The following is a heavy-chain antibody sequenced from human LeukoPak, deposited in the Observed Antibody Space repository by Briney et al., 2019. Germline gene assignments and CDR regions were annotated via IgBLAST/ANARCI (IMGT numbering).Heavy chain of an antibody. CDR3: ARGDYYDSSGYYTPSYYFDY. D-gene: IGHD3-22*01. J-gene: IGHJ4*02. V-gene: IGHV1-69*04. CDR1: GGTFSSYA. CDR2: IIPILGIA. Sequence: SVTVSCKASGGTFSSYAISWVRQAPGQGLEWMGRIIPILGIANYTQKFQGRVTITADKSTSTAYMELSSLRSEDTAVYYCARGDYYDSSGYYTPSYYFDYWGQGTLVTVSS.